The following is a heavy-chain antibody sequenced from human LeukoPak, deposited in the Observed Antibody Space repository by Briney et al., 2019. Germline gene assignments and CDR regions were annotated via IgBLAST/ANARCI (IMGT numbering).Heavy chain of an antibody. J-gene: IGHJ4*02. V-gene: IGHV3-30*10. CDR1: GFTFSTHA. Sequence: PGGSLRLSCAASGFTFSTHAMHWVRQAPGKGLEWVEVVSHDGNTKYYTDSVKGRFTISRDNSKNTLYLQMNGLRTDDTAVYYCARAIVGTENFDYWGQGTLVTVSS. D-gene: IGHD5-12*01. CDR2: VSHDGNTK. CDR3: ARAIVGTENFDY.